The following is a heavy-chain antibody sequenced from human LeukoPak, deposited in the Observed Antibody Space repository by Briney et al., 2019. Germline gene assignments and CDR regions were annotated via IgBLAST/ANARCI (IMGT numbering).Heavy chain of an antibody. D-gene: IGHD3-22*01. J-gene: IGHJ6*02. CDR2: IWYNVTT. V-gene: IGHV4-59*01. CDR3: ARGPTYYYDSSGSSGAYYYSYGMDV. Sequence: SETLSLTFSVSARSIISYYWSCIRQPPGKGLEWIEYIWYNVTTNYTPSHKNQLTISVYHYKNKLFLKLSSVTDADTAVYYCARGPTYYYDSSGSSGAYYYSYGMDVWGQGTTVHVSS. CDR1: ARSIISYY.